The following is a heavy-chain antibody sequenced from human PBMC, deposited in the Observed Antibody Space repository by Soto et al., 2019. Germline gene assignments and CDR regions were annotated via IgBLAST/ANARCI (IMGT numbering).Heavy chain of an antibody. CDR3: ARPTKLANWVFDP. Sequence: GASVKVSCEASGYTFTGYYMHWVRQAPGQRLEWMGWINAGNGNTKYSQKFQGRVTITRDTSASTAYMELSSLRSEDTAVYYCARPTKLANWVFDPWGQGTLVTVSS. J-gene: IGHJ5*02. V-gene: IGHV1-3*01. D-gene: IGHD7-27*01. CDR1: GYTFTGYY. CDR2: INAGNGNT.